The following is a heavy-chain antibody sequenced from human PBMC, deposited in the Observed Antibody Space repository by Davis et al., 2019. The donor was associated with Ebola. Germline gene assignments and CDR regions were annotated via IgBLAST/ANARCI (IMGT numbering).Heavy chain of an antibody. V-gene: IGHV4-39*07. Sequence: SETLSLTCTVSGGSIISSSSYWGWIRQPPRKGLEWIGSIYYSGITYYNPSLKSRVTISVDTSKNQFSLKLSSVTAADTAVYYCAREIAAVRYYYYYYGMDVWGKGTTVTVSS. D-gene: IGHD6-13*01. CDR3: AREIAAVRYYYYYYGMDV. CDR1: GGSIISSSSY. J-gene: IGHJ6*04. CDR2: IYYSGIT.